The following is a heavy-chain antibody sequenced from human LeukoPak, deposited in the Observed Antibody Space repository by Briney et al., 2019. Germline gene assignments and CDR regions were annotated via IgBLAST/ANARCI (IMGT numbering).Heavy chain of an antibody. CDR3: ARSMIVAPRAFDI. V-gene: IGHV1-46*01. Sequence: GSSVKVSCKASGYSFTGYYMHWVRQPPGQGLDWMEWINPSGGSTSYAQKFQGRVTMTRDTSTSTVYMELSSLRSEDTAVYYCARSMIVAPRAFDIWGQGKMVTVSS. CDR1: GYSFTGYY. CDR2: INPSGGST. J-gene: IGHJ3*02. D-gene: IGHD3-22*01.